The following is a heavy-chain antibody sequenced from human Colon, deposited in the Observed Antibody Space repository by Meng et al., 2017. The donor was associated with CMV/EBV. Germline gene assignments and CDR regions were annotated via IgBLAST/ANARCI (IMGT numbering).Heavy chain of an antibody. V-gene: IGHV3-30*02. Sequence: SCAASDFSLDNYAMFWVRQAPGKGLEWVAFSRFDGQSKYAESVKGRFTISRDNSRNTVFLQMNSLRVEDTAVYYCVKGSTPGGGYLAFWGQGTRVTVSS. CDR1: DFSLDNYA. CDR3: VKGSTPGGGYLAF. CDR2: SRFDGQSK. D-gene: IGHD3-16*02. J-gene: IGHJ4*02.